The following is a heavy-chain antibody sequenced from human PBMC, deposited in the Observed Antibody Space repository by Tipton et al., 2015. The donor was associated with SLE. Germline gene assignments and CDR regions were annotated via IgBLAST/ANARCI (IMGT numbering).Heavy chain of an antibody. J-gene: IGHJ6*02. V-gene: IGHV4-34*01. Sequence: LRLSCAVYGGSFSGYYWSWIRQPPGKGLEWIGEINHSGSTNYNPSLKSRVTISVDTSKNQFSLKLSSVTAADTAVYYCARGRRIIVVVVATPDNGMDVWGQGTTVTVSS. CDR3: ARGRRIIVVVVATPDNGMDV. CDR1: GGSFSGYY. CDR2: INHSGST. D-gene: IGHD2-15*01.